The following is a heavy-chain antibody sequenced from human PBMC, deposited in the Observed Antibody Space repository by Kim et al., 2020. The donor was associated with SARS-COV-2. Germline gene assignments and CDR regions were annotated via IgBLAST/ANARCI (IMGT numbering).Heavy chain of an antibody. CDR3: ARVCVGVSGSYCYYYYGMDV. J-gene: IGHJ6*02. D-gene: IGHD3-16*02. Sequence: ASVKVSCKASGYTFIHYAIHWVRQAPGQRLEWMGWINTAYDNTEYSRKFQGRITIARDTSASTAYMELSSLTSEDTAVYYCARVCVGVSGSYCYYYYGMDVWGQGTTVTVSS. CDR2: INTAYDNT. V-gene: IGHV1-3*04. CDR1: GYTFIHYA.